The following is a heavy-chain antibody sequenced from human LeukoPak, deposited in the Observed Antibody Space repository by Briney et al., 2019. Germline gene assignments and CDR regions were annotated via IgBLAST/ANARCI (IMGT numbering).Heavy chain of an antibody. CDR1: GYTFTSYG. CDR3: ARLHHSSGWYGEDYFDY. V-gene: IGHV1-18*01. CDR2: ISAYNGNT. D-gene: IGHD6-19*01. J-gene: IGHJ4*02. Sequence: ASVKVSCKASGYTFTSYGISWVRQAPGQGLEWMGWISAYNGNTNYAQKLQGRVTMTTDTSTSTAYMELRSLRSDDTAVYYCARLHHSSGWYGEDYFDYWGRGTLVTVSS.